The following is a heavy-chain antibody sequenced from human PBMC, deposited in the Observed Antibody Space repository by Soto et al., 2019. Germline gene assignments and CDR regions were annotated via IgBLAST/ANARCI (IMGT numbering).Heavy chain of an antibody. D-gene: IGHD4-17*01. J-gene: IGHJ4*02. CDR3: AKEHLETTVTTPSY. V-gene: IGHV3-30*18. Sequence: QVQLVESGGGVVQPGRSLRLSCAASGFTFSSYGMHWVRQAPGKALEWVAVISYEGNNKYYADSVKGRFTISRDNFKNTLYLQMDSLIAEDTAMYYCAKEHLETTVTTPSYWGQGTLVTVSS. CDR2: ISYEGNNK. CDR1: GFTFSSYG.